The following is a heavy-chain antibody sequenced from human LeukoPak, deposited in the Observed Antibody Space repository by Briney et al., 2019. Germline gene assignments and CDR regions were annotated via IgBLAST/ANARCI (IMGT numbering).Heavy chain of an antibody. CDR2: IYYSGST. J-gene: IGHJ5*02. Sequence: SETLSLTCTVSGGSISSGGYYWSWIRQHPGKGLEWIVYIYYSGSTYYNPSLKSRVTISVDTSKNQFSLKLSSVTAADTAVYYCARGGDVVVPAAIPNWFDPWGQGTLVTVSS. CDR3: ARGGDVVVPAAIPNWFDP. V-gene: IGHV4-31*03. CDR1: GGSISSGGYY. D-gene: IGHD2-2*01.